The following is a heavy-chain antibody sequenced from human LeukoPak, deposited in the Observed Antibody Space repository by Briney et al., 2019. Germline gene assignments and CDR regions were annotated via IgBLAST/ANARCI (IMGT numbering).Heavy chain of an antibody. Sequence: SETLSLTCTVSGGSISSGSYYWSWIRQPAGKGLEWIGRIYTTGSTNYNPSLKSRVTISLDTSKNQFSLKLSSVTAADTAVYYCASSVEGYYYYYMDVWGRGTTVTISS. J-gene: IGHJ6*03. V-gene: IGHV4-61*02. CDR3: ASSVEGYYYYYMDV. CDR2: IYTTGST. CDR1: GGSISSGSYY. D-gene: IGHD3-3*01.